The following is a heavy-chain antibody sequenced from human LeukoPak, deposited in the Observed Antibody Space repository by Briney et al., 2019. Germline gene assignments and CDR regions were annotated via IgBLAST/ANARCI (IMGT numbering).Heavy chain of an antibody. J-gene: IGHJ5*02. CDR1: GYTFTGYY. Sequence: ASVKVSCKASGYTFTGYYMHWVRQAPGQGLEWMGWINPNSGGTNYAQKFQGRVTMTRDTSISTAYMELSRLRSDDTAVYYCARTPYNWNDGRFDPWGQGTLVTVSS. CDR3: ARTPYNWNDGRFDP. D-gene: IGHD1-1*01. V-gene: IGHV1-2*02. CDR2: INPNSGGT.